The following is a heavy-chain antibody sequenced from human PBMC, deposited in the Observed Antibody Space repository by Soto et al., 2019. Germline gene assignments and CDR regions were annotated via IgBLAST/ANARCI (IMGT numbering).Heavy chain of an antibody. V-gene: IGHV1-8*01. Sequence: AAVKVSCKASGYTFTSYDINWVRQATGQGLEWMGWMNPNSGNTGYAQKFQGRVTMTRSTSISTAYMELSSLRSEDTAVYYCARGGYYYDSSAYYRPFDSWGQGTLVTVSS. J-gene: IGHJ4*02. CDR2: MNPNSGNT. CDR3: ARGGYYYDSSAYYRPFDS. D-gene: IGHD3-22*01. CDR1: GYTFTSYD.